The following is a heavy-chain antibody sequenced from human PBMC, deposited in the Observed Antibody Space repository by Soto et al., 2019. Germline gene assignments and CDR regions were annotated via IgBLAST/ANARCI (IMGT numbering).Heavy chain of an antibody. Sequence: GSLRLSCAASGFTFTTYSLTWVRQAPGKGLEWVASIGSSSNYIYYADSVKGRFTISRDNAKNSLFLQMNSLRAEDTAVYYCATLTYCSSASCPNYYYVMDVWGQGTTVTVSS. CDR1: GFTFTTYS. D-gene: IGHD2-2*01. J-gene: IGHJ6*02. CDR2: IGSSSNYI. CDR3: ATLTYCSSASCPNYYYVMDV. V-gene: IGHV3-21*06.